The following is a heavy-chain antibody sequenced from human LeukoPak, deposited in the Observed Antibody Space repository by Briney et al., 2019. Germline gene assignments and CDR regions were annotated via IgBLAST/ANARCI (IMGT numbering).Heavy chain of an antibody. CDR1: GYTFTSYG. J-gene: IGHJ6*03. CDR2: ISAYNGNT. D-gene: IGHD1-26*01. CDR3: GYSGSYPYYMDV. Sequence: ASVKVSRKASGYTFTSYGISWVRQAPGQGLEWMGWISAYNGNTNYAQKLQGRVTMTTDTSTSTAYMELRSLRSDDTAVYYCGYSGSYPYYMDVWGKGTTVTVSS. V-gene: IGHV1-18*01.